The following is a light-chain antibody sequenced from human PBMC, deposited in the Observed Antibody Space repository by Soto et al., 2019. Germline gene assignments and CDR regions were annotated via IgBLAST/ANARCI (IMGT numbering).Light chain of an antibody. CDR1: QDISDH. V-gene: IGKV1-27*01. CDR3: QKLVSSPWT. CDR2: SAS. Sequence: QMTQSPSYLSASIGCRFTVSCRASQDISDHVAWYQQKKGKPPKLLIYSASTLYSGVPSRFSGSGYGTNFNLTIGSVQTEDFATYYCQKLVSSPWTFGQGTKVDIK. J-gene: IGKJ1*01.